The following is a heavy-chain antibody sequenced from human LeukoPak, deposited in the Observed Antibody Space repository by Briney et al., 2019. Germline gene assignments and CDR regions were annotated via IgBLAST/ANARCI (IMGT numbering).Heavy chain of an antibody. CDR2: IIPIFGTA. J-gene: IGHJ6*02. CDR3: ARDQVPTYYYDSSGYYAHYYYYGMDV. CDR1: GYTFTSYA. Sequence: SVKVSCKASGYTFTSYAISWVRQAPGQGLEWMGGIIPIFGTANYAQKFQGRVTITADESTSTAYMELSSLRSEDTAVYYCARDQVPTYYYDSSGYYAHYYYYGMDVWGQGTTVTVSS. D-gene: IGHD3-22*01. V-gene: IGHV1-69*13.